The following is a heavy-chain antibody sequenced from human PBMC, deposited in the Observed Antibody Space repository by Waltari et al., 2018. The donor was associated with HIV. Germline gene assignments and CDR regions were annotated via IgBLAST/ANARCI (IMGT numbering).Heavy chain of an antibody. CDR1: GYTFTSYY. V-gene: IGHV1-46*01. D-gene: IGHD2-2*01. CDR2: INPSGGST. J-gene: IGHJ6*02. CDR3: ARDCGIVVVPATTLLDYYGRDV. Sequence: QVQLVQSGAEVKKPGASVKVSCKASGYTFTSYYMHWVRQAPGQGLEWRGIINPSGGSTSDAQKCQGRVTMTRERSTSTVYMELSSLRSEDTAVDYCARDCGIVVVPATTLLDYYGRDVWGQGTTVTVSS.